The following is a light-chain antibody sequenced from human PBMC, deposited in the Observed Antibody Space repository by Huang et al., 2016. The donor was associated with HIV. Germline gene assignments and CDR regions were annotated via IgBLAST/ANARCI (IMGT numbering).Light chain of an antibody. Sequence: EIVLTQSPGTLSLSPGERATLSCRASQGVRSFRSTYLAWFQLTPGQAPRLRVYGAYNRATGIPDRFSGSGSGTDFTLTISRLETEDFAVYYCQQYGSSPYTFGQGTKLEIK. CDR3: QQYGSSPYT. CDR1: QGVRSFRSTY. CDR2: GAY. V-gene: IGKV3-20*01. J-gene: IGKJ2*01.